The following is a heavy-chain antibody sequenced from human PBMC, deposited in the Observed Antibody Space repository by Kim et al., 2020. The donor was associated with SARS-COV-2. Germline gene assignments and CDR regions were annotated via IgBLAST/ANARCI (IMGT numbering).Heavy chain of an antibody. D-gene: IGHD3-3*02. V-gene: IGHV4-59*13. Sequence: SETLSLTCTVSGDSMSTYYWSWIRQSPGKGLERIGYIYYTGSTYYNPSLKSRVTISIDTSNNQFSLKLESMTAADTAVYYCARGDYIRYFDSWGQGTLVT. CDR2: IYYTGST. CDR3: ARGDYIRYFDS. CDR1: GDSMSTYY. J-gene: IGHJ4*02.